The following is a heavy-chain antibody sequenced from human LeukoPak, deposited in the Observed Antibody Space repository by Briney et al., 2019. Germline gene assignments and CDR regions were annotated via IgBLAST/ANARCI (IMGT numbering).Heavy chain of an antibody. CDR1: GFTFSRNV. CDR3: VATIVVVPAAIPHYFDY. Sequence: GGSLRLSCAASGFTFSRNVMHWVRQAPGKGLEWVALISYDGNNKFYADSVKGRFTISRDNSKNTLYLQMNSLRAEDTAVYYCVATIVVVPAAIPHYFDYWGQGTLVTVSS. V-gene: IGHV3-30*04. J-gene: IGHJ4*02. D-gene: IGHD2-2*01. CDR2: ISYDGNNK.